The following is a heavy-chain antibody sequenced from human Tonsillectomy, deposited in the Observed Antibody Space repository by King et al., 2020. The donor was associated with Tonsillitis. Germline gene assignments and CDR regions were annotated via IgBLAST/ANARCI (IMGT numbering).Heavy chain of an antibody. CDR3: TTAGMVGAKAGC. D-gene: IGHD1-26*01. Sequence: QLVQSGGGLVKPGGSLRLSCAASGFTFSNAWINWVRQAPGKGLEWVGRIKSKTDGGTTDYAAPVKGSLTISRDDSENTLYLQMNSLKTEDTAVYFCTTAGMVGAKAGCWGQGTLVTVSS. V-gene: IGHV3-15*07. J-gene: IGHJ4*02. CDR1: GFTFSNAW. CDR2: IKSKTDGGTT.